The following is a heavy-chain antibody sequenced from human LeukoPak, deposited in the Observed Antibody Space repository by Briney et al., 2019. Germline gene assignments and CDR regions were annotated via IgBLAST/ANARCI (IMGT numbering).Heavy chain of an antibody. CDR2: IYYSGST. CDR1: GASISSGAYY. Sequence: SETLSLTCTVSGASISSGAYYWSWIRQPPGKGLEWIGYIYYSGSTKYNPSLKSRVTISVDASKTQFSLKLNSVTAADTAVYYCARGSRELYYFDYWGQGTLVTVSS. CDR3: ARGSRELYYFDY. J-gene: IGHJ4*02. V-gene: IGHV4-61*08. D-gene: IGHD1-7*01.